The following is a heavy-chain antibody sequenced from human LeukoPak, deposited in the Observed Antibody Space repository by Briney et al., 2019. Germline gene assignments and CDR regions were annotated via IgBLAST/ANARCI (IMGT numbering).Heavy chain of an antibody. D-gene: IGHD4-23*01. CDR1: GFTFSTYW. CDR2: INSDGDNT. Sequence: GGSLRLSCAASGFTFSTYWMHWVRQAPGKGLVWVSRINSDGDNTNYADSVKGRFTISRDNAKNALYLQMNSLRAEDTAVYYCASGYSSDYGGNTYWGQGTLVTVSS. V-gene: IGHV3-74*01. CDR3: ASGYSSDYGGNTY. J-gene: IGHJ4*02.